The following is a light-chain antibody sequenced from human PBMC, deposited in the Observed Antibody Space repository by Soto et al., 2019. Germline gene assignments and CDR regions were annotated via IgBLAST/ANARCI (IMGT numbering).Light chain of an antibody. CDR3: SSFASSNTWV. V-gene: IGLV2-8*01. Sequence: QSALTQPPCASGSPGQSVTISCTGTSSDVGANNYVSWYQQHAGKAPKLVIYEVTKRPSGVPDRFSGSKSANTASLTVSGLQAEDEADYYCSSFASSNTWVFGGGTKVTVL. J-gene: IGLJ3*02. CDR1: SSDVGANNY. CDR2: EVT.